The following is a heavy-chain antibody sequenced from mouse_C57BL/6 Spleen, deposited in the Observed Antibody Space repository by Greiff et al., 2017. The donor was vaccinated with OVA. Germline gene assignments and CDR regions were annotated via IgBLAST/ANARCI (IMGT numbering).Heavy chain of an antibody. Sequence: QVKLQQSGAELVRPGTSVKVSCKASGYAFTNYLIEWVKPRPGQGLEWIGVLNPGSGGTKYNEKFKGKATLTADKSSSTSYIQLSSLTSEDSAVYFCAKISHYGYDGFAYWGQGTLVTVSA. CDR1: GYAFTNYL. CDR3: AKISHYGYDGFAY. D-gene: IGHD2-2*01. V-gene: IGHV1-54*01. CDR2: LNPGSGGT. J-gene: IGHJ3*01.